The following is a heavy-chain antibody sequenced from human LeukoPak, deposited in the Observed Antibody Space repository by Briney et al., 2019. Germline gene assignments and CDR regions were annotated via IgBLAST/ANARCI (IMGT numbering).Heavy chain of an antibody. Sequence: GGSLRLSCAASGFTFINYAMTWVRQAPGKGLEWVSAISGSGDSTFNADSVKGRFTISRDNSKNTLYLQMNSLRAEDTAVYYCARHSPDESGTVMGGMDVWGQGTTVTVSS. CDR3: ARHSPDESGTVMGGMDV. CDR2: ISGSGDST. CDR1: GFTFINYA. V-gene: IGHV3-23*01. J-gene: IGHJ6*02. D-gene: IGHD4-17*01.